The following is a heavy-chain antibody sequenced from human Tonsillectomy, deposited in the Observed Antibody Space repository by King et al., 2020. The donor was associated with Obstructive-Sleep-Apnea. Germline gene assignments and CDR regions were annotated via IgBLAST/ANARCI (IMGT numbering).Heavy chain of an antibody. CDR2: ISYDGSTT. V-gene: IGHV3-30*18. J-gene: IGHJ6*02. CDR3: ANDSTLIPVISVVITATLYYHGMDV. CDR1: GFTFSNYA. D-gene: IGHD2-15*01. Sequence: VQLVESGGGVVQPGRSLRLSCAASGFTFSNYALYGVRQAPGKGLEWVAVISYDGSTTYYADSVKGRFSISRDDSKNTLYLQMNSLRSEDTYLYYCANDSTLIPVISVVITATLYYHGMDVWGQGTTGTVSS.